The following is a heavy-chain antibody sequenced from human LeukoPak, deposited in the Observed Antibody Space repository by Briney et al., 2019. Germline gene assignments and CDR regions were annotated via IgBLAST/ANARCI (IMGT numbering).Heavy chain of an antibody. CDR1: GYTFTGYY. D-gene: IGHD2-2*01. CDR3: AKDLEGVTSLWKGIVVVPAAKLFGDY. V-gene: IGHV1-2*02. Sequence: ASVKVSCKASGYTFTGYYMHWVRQAPGQGLEWMGWINPNSGGTNYAQKFQGRVTMTRDTSISTAYMELSRLRSDDTAVYYCAKDLEGVTSLWKGIVVVPAAKLFGDYWGQGTLVTVSS. CDR2: INPNSGGT. J-gene: IGHJ4*02.